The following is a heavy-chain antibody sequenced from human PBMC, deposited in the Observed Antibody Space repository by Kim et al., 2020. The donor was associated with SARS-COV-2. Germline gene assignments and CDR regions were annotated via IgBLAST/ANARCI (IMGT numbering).Heavy chain of an antibody. V-gene: IGHV4-39*01. D-gene: IGHD6-13*01. J-gene: IGHJ4*02. CDR2: IYYSGST. CDR3: AREGPHSSSTSFDY. CDR1: GGSISSSSYY. Sequence: SETLSLTCTVSGGSISSSSYYWGWIRQPPGKGLEWIGSIYYSGSTYYNPSLKSRVTISVDTSKNQFSLKLSSVTAADTAVYYCAREGPHSSSTSFDYWGQGTLVTVSS.